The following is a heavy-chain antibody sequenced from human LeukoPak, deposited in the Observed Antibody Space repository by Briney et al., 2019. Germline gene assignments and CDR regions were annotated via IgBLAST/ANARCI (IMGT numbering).Heavy chain of an antibody. CDR2: ISGSGGST. Sequence: GGSLRLSCAASGFTFSSYAMCWVRQAPGKGLEWVSAISGSGGSTYYADSVKGRFTISRDNSKNTLYLQMNSLRAEDTAVYYRAKDYPPMIVASWGQGTLVTVSS. V-gene: IGHV3-23*01. J-gene: IGHJ5*02. CDR3: AKDYPPMIVAS. CDR1: GFTFSSYA. D-gene: IGHD3-22*01.